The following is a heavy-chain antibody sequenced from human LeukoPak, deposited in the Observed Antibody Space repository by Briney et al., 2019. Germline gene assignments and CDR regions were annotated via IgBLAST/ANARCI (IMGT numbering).Heavy chain of an antibody. J-gene: IGHJ4*02. CDR1: GGSISSGSYY. CDR2: IYTSGST. Sequence: SQTLSLTCTVSGGSISSGSYYWSWIRQPAGKGLEWIGRIYTSGSTNYNPSLKSRVTISVDTSKNQFSLKLSSVTAADTAVYYCARARRDGGGYRFDLWGQGTQVTVSA. CDR3: ARARRDGGGYRFDL. V-gene: IGHV4-61*02. D-gene: IGHD3-22*01.